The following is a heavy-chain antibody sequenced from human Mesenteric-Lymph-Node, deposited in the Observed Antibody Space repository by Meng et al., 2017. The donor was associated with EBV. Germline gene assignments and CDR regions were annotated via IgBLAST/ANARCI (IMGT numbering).Heavy chain of an antibody. CDR2: ISSSSSYI. Sequence: EVQLVESVGGLVMPGGSLRLACAASGFTFSSYSMNWARQAPGKGLEWVSSISSSSSYIYYADSVKGRFTISRDNAKNSLYLQMNSLRAEDTAVYYCASQHCSSTSCLDYWGQGTLVTVSS. V-gene: IGHV3-21*01. CDR1: GFTFSSYS. J-gene: IGHJ4*02. D-gene: IGHD2-2*01. CDR3: ASQHCSSTSCLDY.